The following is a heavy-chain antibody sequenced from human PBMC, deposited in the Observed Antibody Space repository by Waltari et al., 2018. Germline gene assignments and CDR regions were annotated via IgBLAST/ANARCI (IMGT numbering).Heavy chain of an antibody. CDR1: GFTFSSSA. CDR2: ISGSGGST. CDR3: AKGSGYGDYGNFDY. D-gene: IGHD4-17*01. Sequence: EVQLVESGGGLVQPGGSLRLSCAASGFTFSSSAMRWVRPAPGKGLEWVAAISGSGGSTYDADSVKGRFTISRDNSKNTLYLQMNSLRAEDTAVYYCAKGSGYGDYGNFDYWGQGTLVTVSS. J-gene: IGHJ4*02. V-gene: IGHV3-23*04.